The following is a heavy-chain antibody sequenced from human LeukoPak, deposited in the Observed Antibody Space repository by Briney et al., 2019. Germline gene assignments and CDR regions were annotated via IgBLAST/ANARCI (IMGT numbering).Heavy chain of an antibody. D-gene: IGHD3-10*01. CDR2: ISSSSSYT. Sequence: GGSLRLSCAASGFTFSDYYMSWIRQAPGKGLEWVSYISSSSSYTSYADSVKGRFTISRDNAKNSLYLQMNSLRAEDTAVYYCARTPGTYYYGSGRPEDFDYWGQGTLVTVSS. CDR3: ARTPGTYYYGSGRPEDFDY. V-gene: IGHV3-11*06. J-gene: IGHJ4*02. CDR1: GFTFSDYY.